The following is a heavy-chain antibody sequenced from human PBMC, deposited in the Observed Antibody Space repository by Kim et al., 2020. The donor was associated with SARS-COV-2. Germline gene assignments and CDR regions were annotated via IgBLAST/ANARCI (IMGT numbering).Heavy chain of an antibody. CDR1: GGSISSSSYY. Sequence: SETLSLTCTVSGGSISSSSYYWGWIRQPPGKGLEWIGSIYYSGSTYYNPSLKSRVTISVDTSKNQFSLKLSSVTAADTAVYYCASPESGSYPVGHYWGQGTLVTVSS. D-gene: IGHD1-26*01. J-gene: IGHJ4*02. V-gene: IGHV4-39*01. CDR3: ASPESGSYPVGHY. CDR2: IYYSGST.